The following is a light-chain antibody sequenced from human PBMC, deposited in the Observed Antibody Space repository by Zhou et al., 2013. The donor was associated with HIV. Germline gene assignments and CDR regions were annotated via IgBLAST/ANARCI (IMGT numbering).Light chain of an antibody. CDR2: GAS. J-gene: IGKJ1*01. CDR1: QSFSSNY. Sequence: EVVLTQSPGTLSLSPGERATLSCRASQSFSSNYLAWYQQKPGLAPRLLIYGASTGATGIPDRFSGSGSGTDFTLTISRLEPEDFAVYYCQHYGSSPLFGQGTKVEIK. V-gene: IGKV3-20*01. CDR3: QHYGSSPL.